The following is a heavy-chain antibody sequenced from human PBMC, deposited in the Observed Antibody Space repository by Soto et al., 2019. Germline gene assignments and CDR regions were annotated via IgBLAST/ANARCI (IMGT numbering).Heavy chain of an antibody. D-gene: IGHD6-25*01. Sequence: ESGGGLIQPGGSLRLSCAVSGFAVSDNYMSWVRQAPGKGLEWVSAIYRGLATHYADSVKGRFTISRDDSKNTVYLQMNSLRAEDTAVYYCARDRSDSSRADSFDIWGQGTVVTVSS. J-gene: IGHJ3*02. CDR1: GFAVSDNY. CDR3: ARDRSDSSRADSFDI. V-gene: IGHV3-53*01. CDR2: IYRGLAT.